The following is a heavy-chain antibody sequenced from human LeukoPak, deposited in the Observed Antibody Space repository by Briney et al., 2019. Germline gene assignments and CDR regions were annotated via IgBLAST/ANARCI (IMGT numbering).Heavy chain of an antibody. V-gene: IGHV4-39*01. J-gene: IGHJ4*02. D-gene: IGHD6-6*01. CDR1: GGSICSSGYY. CDR3: ARRREGSSSVDS. CDR2: IYCSGST. Sequence: SETLSLTCTVSGGSICSSGYYWGWIRQPPGKGLEWIGNIYCSGSTYYNPSLKSRVTISVDTSKNQFSVKLSSVTAADTAVYYCARRREGSSSVDSWGQGTLVTVSS.